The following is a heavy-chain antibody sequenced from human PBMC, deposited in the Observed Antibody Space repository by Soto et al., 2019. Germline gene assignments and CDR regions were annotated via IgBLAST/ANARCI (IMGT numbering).Heavy chain of an antibody. CDR2: ISYDGSNK. CDR3: ARDGAAAAQDYYYYYYGMDV. J-gene: IGHJ6*02. CDR1: GFTFSSYA. V-gene: IGHV3-30-3*01. D-gene: IGHD6-13*01. Sequence: QVQLVESGGGVVQPGRSLRLSCAASGFTFSSYAMHWVRQAPGKGLEWVAVISYDGSNKYYADSVKGRFTISRDNSKNTLYLQMNSLRAADTAVYYCARDGAAAAQDYYYYYYGMDVWGQGTTVTVSS.